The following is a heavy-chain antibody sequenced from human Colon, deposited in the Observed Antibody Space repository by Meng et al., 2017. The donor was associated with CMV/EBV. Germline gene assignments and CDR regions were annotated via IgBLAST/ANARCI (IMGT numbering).Heavy chain of an antibody. CDR3: ARDRWDYSSSWTPQNWWFDP. D-gene: IGHD6-13*01. Sequence: ASVKVSCKASGYTFTSYGISWLRQAPGQGLEWMGGISAYNGNTNYAQKLQGRVTMTTDTSTSTAYMELRSLRSDDTAVYYCARDRWDYSSSWTPQNWWFDPWGQGTLVTVSS. V-gene: IGHV1-18*01. CDR1: GYTFTSYG. CDR2: ISAYNGNT. J-gene: IGHJ5*02.